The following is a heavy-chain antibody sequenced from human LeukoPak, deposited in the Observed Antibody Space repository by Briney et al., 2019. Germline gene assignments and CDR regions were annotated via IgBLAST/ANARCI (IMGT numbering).Heavy chain of an antibody. CDR1: GSTFSSSS. D-gene: IGHD6-13*01. Sequence: QTGGSLRLSCAASGSTFSSSSMNWVRQAPGKGLEWISYISGSSNTIYYADSVKGRFTISRDNSKNTLYLQMNSLRAEDTAVYCCAKGVVAAAGYYYYYYYMDVWGKGTTVTVSS. V-gene: IGHV3-48*01. J-gene: IGHJ6*03. CDR2: ISGSSNTI. CDR3: AKGVVAAAGYYYYYYYMDV.